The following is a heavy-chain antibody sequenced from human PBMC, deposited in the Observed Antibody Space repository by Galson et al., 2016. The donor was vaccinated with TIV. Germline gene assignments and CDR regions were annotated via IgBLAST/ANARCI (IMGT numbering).Heavy chain of an antibody. CDR2: ISYDGSDQ. J-gene: IGHJ4*02. CDR3: ATDPRLYGDYFLHYFYY. CDR1: GFTFSDYG. V-gene: IGHV3-30*03. Sequence: SLRLSCAASGFTFSDYGMHWVRQAPGKGLEWVAVISYDGSDQYYAGSVKGRFTISRDNSKNTLYLQMNSLRSDDTAMYYCATDPRLYGDYFLHYFYYLGQGTLVSASP. D-gene: IGHD4-17*01.